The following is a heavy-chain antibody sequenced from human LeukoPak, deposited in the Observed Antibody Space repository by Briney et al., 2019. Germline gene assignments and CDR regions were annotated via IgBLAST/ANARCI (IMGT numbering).Heavy chain of an antibody. V-gene: IGHV3-23*01. CDR2: ISGSGAST. CDR1: GFTFSSYA. Sequence: GGSLRLSCAASGFTFSSYAMSWVRQAPGKGLEWVSTISGSGASTYYADSVKGRFTISRDNSKNTLYLQMNSLRAEDTAIYYCAKGPYSESYSDYWGQRTLVTVSS. CDR3: AKGPYSESYSDY. J-gene: IGHJ4*02. D-gene: IGHD1-26*01.